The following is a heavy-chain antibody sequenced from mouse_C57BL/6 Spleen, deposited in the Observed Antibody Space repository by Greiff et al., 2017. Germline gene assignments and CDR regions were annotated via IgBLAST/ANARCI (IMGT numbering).Heavy chain of an antibody. J-gene: IGHJ1*03. Sequence: VQLQQSGAELVKPGASVKISCKASGYAFSSYWMNWVKQRPGKGLEWIGQIYPGDGDTNYNGKFKGKATLTADNTSSTANMQLSSLTSEDSAVYICARVGLGRGYFDVWGTGTTVTVSS. D-gene: IGHD3-3*01. V-gene: IGHV1-80*01. CDR2: IYPGDGDT. CDR3: ARVGLGRGYFDV. CDR1: GYAFSSYW.